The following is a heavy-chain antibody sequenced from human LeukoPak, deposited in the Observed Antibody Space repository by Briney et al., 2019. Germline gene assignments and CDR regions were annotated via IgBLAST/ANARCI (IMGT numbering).Heavy chain of an antibody. CDR2: ISGSGGST. CDR1: GFTFSSYA. J-gene: IGHJ4*02. Sequence: PGGSLRLSCAASGFTFSSYAMSWVRQAPGKGLEWVSAISGSGGSTYYADSVKGRFTISRDNSKNTLYLQMNSLRAEDTAVYYCARVRRIGVVPAAIGEWGDYWGQGTLVTVSS. CDR3: ARVRRIGVVPAAIGEWGDY. V-gene: IGHV3-23*01. D-gene: IGHD2-2*02.